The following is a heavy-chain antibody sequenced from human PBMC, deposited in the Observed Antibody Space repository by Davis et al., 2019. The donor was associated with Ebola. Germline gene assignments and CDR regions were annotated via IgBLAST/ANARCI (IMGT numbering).Heavy chain of an antibody. CDR2: IIPIFGTA. J-gene: IGHJ4*02. Sequence: SVKVSCKASGGTFSSYAISWVRQAPGQGLEWMGGIIPIFGTANYAQKFQGRVTMTRDTSTSTVYMELSSLRSEDTAVYYCAREYTAMADYWGQGTLVTVSS. V-gene: IGHV1-69*05. CDR1: GGTFSSYA. CDR3: AREYTAMADY. D-gene: IGHD5-18*01.